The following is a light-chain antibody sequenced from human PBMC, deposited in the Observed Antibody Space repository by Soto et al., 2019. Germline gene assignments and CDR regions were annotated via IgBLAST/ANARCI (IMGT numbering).Light chain of an antibody. J-gene: IGKJ4*01. CDR3: QQRSNWPLT. V-gene: IGKV3-11*01. CDR1: QSLSSNY. Sequence: EIVLTQTPGTLSLSPRERATLSCRASQSLSSNYLAWYQQRPGQSPRLLIYGASNRATGIPARFSGSGSGTDFTLTISSLEPEDFAVYYCQQRSNWPLTFGGGTKVDIK. CDR2: GAS.